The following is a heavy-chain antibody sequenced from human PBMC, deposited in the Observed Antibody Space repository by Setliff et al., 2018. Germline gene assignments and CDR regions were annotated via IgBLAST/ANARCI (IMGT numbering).Heavy chain of an antibody. Sequence: ASVKVSCKASGGTFSNYDISWVRQAPGQGLEWMGGTIPMFGSTNYAQKFQGRVTIITDESTSTAYMELSSLRSEDTAVYYCARERGYYLDSTNYYYYFDYWGQGTLVTVSS. J-gene: IGHJ4*02. V-gene: IGHV1-69*05. CDR2: TIPMFGST. D-gene: IGHD3-22*01. CDR1: GGTFSNYD. CDR3: ARERGYYLDSTNYYYYFDY.